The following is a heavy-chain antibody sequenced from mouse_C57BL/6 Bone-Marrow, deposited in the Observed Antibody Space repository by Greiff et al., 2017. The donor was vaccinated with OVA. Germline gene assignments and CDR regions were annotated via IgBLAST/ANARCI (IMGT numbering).Heavy chain of an antibody. V-gene: IGHV1-52*01. CDR2: IDPSDSET. CDR1: GYTFTSYW. D-gene: IGHD1-1*01. CDR3: AREDYYGSSLYYAMDY. J-gene: IGHJ4*01. Sequence: VQLQQPGAELVRPGSSVKLSCKASGYTFTSYWMHWVKQRPIQGLEWIGNIDPSDSETHYNQKFKDKATLTVDKSSSTAYMQLSSLTSEDSAVYYCAREDYYGSSLYYAMDYWGQGTSVTVSS.